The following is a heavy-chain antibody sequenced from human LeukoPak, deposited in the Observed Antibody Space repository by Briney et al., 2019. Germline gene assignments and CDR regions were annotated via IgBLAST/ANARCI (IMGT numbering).Heavy chain of an antibody. V-gene: IGHV1-69*13. CDR2: IIPIFGTA. Sequence: SVKVSCKASGGTFSSYAISWVRQAPGQGLEWMGGIIPIFGTANYAQKFQGRVTITADESTSTAYMELSSLRSEDTPVYYCARATSSSSHSSSWFLPFDYWSEGTLLTVSS. CDR3: ARATSSSSHSSSWFLPFDY. J-gene: IGHJ4*02. D-gene: IGHD6-13*01. CDR1: GGTFSSYA.